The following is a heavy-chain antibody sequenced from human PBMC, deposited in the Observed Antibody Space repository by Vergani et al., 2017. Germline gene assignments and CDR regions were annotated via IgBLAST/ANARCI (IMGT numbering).Heavy chain of an antibody. V-gene: IGHV3-21*01. Sequence: EVQLVESGGGLVKPGGSLRLSCAASGFTFSSYSMNWVRQAPGKGLEWVSSISSGSSHIYYADSVKGRFTISRDNAKNSLYMQMTSLRAEDTAVYYCARDLSAYCGGDCYYFDYWGQGTLVTVSS. J-gene: IGHJ4*02. CDR2: ISSGSSHI. CDR3: ARDLSAYCGGDCYYFDY. CDR1: GFTFSSYS. D-gene: IGHD2-21*01.